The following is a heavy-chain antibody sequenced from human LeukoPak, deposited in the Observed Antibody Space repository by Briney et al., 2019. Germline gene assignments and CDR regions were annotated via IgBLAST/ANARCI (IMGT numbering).Heavy chain of an antibody. Sequence: GGSLRLSCAASGFTFSSYTMNWVRQAPGKGLEWASSISGDGNYLFYADSLKGRFTISRDNAKNSLYLQMNSLRAEDTAVYYCARDGGTVVVPAAIPLDYWGQGTLVTVSS. CDR2: ISGDGNYL. J-gene: IGHJ4*02. CDR1: GFTFSSYT. CDR3: ARDGGTVVVPAAIPLDY. D-gene: IGHD2-2*01. V-gene: IGHV3-21*01.